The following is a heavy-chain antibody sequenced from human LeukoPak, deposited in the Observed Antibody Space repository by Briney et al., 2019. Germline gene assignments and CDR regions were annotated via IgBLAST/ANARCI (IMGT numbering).Heavy chain of an antibody. CDR3: AVYSSSWHTTLYYFDY. Sequence: ASVKVSCKASGYTFTGYYMHWVRQAPGQGLEWMGWINPNSGGTNYAQKFQGRVTMTRDTSISTAYMELSRLRSDDTAVYYCAVYSSSWHTTLYYFDYWGQGTLVTVSP. CDR1: GYTFTGYY. D-gene: IGHD6-13*01. J-gene: IGHJ4*02. CDR2: INPNSGGT. V-gene: IGHV1-2*02.